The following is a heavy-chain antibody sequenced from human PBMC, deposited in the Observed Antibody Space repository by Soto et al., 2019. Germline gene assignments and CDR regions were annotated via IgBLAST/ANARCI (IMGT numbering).Heavy chain of an antibody. CDR3: TRCSRGYSYGYGAFDI. J-gene: IGHJ3*02. CDR1: GFTFGDYA. D-gene: IGHD5-18*01. V-gene: IGHV3-49*03. CDR2: IRSKAYGGTT. Sequence: GGSLRLSCTASGFTFGDYAMSWFRQAPGKGLEWVGFIRSKAYGGTTEYAASVKGRFTISRDDSKSIAYLQMNSLKTEDTAVYYCTRCSRGYSYGYGAFDIWGQGTMVTVSS.